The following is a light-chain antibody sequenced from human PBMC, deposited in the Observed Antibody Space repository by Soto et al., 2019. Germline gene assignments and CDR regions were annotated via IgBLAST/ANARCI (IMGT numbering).Light chain of an antibody. CDR2: ASS. CDR3: QQSYNTPWT. Sequence: DIQMTQSPSSLSASLGDRVTVTCRAGQSISSYLNWYQQKPGKAPKVLIYASSSLQSGVPSRFSGRGSGTDFTLTISSLQPEDFATYYCQQSYNTPWTFGQGTKVEIK. V-gene: IGKV1-39*01. J-gene: IGKJ1*01. CDR1: QSISSY.